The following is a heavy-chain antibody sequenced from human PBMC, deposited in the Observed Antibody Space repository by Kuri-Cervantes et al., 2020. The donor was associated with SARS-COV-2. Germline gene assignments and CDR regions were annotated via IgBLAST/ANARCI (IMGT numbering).Heavy chain of an antibody. V-gene: IGHV3-49*04. CDR2: IRSKAYGGTT. Sequence: GESLKISCAASGFTFSSYAMHWVRQAPGKGLEWVGFIRSKAYGGTTEYAASVKGRFTISRDDSKSIAYLQMNSLKTEDTAVYYCTSHDFWSAYYFDYWGQGTLVTVSS. J-gene: IGHJ4*02. D-gene: IGHD3-3*01. CDR3: TSHDFWSAYYFDY. CDR1: GFTFSSYA.